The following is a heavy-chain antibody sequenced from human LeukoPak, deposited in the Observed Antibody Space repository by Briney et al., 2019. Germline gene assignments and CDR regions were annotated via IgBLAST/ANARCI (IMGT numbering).Heavy chain of an antibody. CDR3: ARTSTTLT. CDR2: ISQYGTT. D-gene: IGHD4-11*01. Sequence: SETLSLTCDVFGYSITSGYYWGWIRQPPGKGLEWIGSISQYGTTSYDPSLKSRVIMSVDTSKNRFSLKLTSVTAADTAVYYCARTSTTLTWGQGILVTVSS. J-gene: IGHJ4*02. CDR1: GYSITSGYY. V-gene: IGHV4-38-2*01.